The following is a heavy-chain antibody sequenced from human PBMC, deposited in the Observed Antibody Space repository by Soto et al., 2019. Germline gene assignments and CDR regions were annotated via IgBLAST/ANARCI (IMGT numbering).Heavy chain of an antibody. CDR3: AKDRISTVTPLDD. V-gene: IGHV3-30*18. D-gene: IGHD4-4*01. J-gene: IGHJ4*02. Sequence: GSLRLSCSASGFTLSSYGLHWVRKAPGKGLEWVAVISYDGSNKYYADSVKGRFTISRDNSKNTLYLQMNSLRAEDTAVYYCAKDRISTVTPLDDWGQGTLVTVSS. CDR1: GFTLSSYG. CDR2: ISYDGSNK.